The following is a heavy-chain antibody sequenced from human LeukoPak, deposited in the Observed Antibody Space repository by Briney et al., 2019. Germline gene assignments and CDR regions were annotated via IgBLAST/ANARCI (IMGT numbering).Heavy chain of an antibody. J-gene: IGHJ4*02. CDR3: ARGMGDCSSTSCEIDY. Sequence: ASVKVSRKASGGTFSSYAISWVRQAPGQGLEWMGGIIPIFGTANYAQKFQGRVTITADESTSTAYMELSSLRSEDTAVYYCARGMGDCSSTSCEIDYWGQGTLVTVSS. CDR1: GGTFSSYA. V-gene: IGHV1-69*13. CDR2: IIPIFGTA. D-gene: IGHD2-2*01.